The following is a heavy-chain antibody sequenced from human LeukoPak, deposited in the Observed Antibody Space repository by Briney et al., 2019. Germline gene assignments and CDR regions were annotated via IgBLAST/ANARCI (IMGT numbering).Heavy chain of an antibody. CDR2: IYYSGST. J-gene: IGHJ3*02. D-gene: IGHD2-2*02. CDR3: ARVWPAAIDAFDI. CDR1: GGSISSSSYY. V-gene: IGHV4-39*07. Sequence: SETLSLTCTVSGGSISSSSYYWGWIRQPPGKGLEWIGSIYYSGSTYYNPSLKSRVTISVDTSKNQFSLKLSSVTAADTAVYYCARVWPAAIDAFDIWGQGTMVTVSS.